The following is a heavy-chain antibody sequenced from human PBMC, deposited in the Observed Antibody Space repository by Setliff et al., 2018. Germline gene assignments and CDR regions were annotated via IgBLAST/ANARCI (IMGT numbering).Heavy chain of an antibody. CDR3: AKSNSGFDSGEC. V-gene: IGHV4-39*07. J-gene: IGHJ4*02. D-gene: IGHD5-12*01. Sequence: PSETLSLTCTVSGASVGSSQYYWGWIRHLPGKGLEWIGTIHGAGSTYYNPSLVSRISVSADTSKSQFSLTLTSVTAADTAMYYCAKSNSGFDSGECWGQGTLVTVSS. CDR2: IHGAGST. CDR1: GASVGSSQYY.